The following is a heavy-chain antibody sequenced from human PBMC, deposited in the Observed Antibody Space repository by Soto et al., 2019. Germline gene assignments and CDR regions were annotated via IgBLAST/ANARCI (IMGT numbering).Heavy chain of an antibody. V-gene: IGHV3-74*01. Sequence: EVQLVESGGGLVQPGGSLRLSCAASGFTFSRDWMHWVRQAPGKGLVWVSRIKYDGSSTNYADSVKGRFTISRDNAKNTVYLQMNSLRDEDTAVYYCARGAFGNYYVDYWGQGTLVTVA. D-gene: IGHD3-10*01. J-gene: IGHJ4*02. CDR2: IKYDGSST. CDR3: ARGAFGNYYVDY. CDR1: GFTFSRDW.